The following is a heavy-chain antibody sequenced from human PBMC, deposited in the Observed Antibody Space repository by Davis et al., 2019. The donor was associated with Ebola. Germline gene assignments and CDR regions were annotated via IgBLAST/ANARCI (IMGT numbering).Heavy chain of an antibody. J-gene: IGHJ5*02. V-gene: IGHV3-21*01. Sequence: PGGSLRLSCAASGFTFSSYDMNWVRQTPGKGLEWVSSISGSGSHIFYADSVKGRFTVSRDNAKNSLYLQMNNLRGEDTAIYFCAREHFYYDSRSSYRDAFWFDPWGQGALVTVSS. D-gene: IGHD3-22*01. CDR3: AREHFYYDSRSSYRDAFWFDP. CDR2: ISGSGSHI. CDR1: GFTFSSYD.